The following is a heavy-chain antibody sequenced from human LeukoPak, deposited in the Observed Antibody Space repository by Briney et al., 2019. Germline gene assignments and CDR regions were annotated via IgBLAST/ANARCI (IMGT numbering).Heavy chain of an antibody. CDR1: GFTVGTDF. J-gene: IGHJ4*02. CDR3: ANRGS. CDR2: THVAGGE. V-gene: IGHV3-66*02. Sequence: GGSLRLSCAASGFTVGTDFMTWVRQAPGKGLVWLSMTHVAGGEFYADSVKGRFTLSIDGSKNTLYLQMNSLRTEDTAVYYCANRGSWGQGTLVTVSS.